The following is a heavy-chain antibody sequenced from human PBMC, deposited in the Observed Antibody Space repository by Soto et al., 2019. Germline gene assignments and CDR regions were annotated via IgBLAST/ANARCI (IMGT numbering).Heavy chain of an antibody. Sequence: AXSVKVSCKASGYTFTHFYITWVRQAPVQGLEWMGAISPHNFNTNYAQKFRGRVTLTTEKSTNTAYMDLRSLTSDDTAVYYCARDEGGYDILTGYYKAHHFDYWGQGVPVTVSS. CDR3: ARDEGGYDILTGYYKAHHFDY. V-gene: IGHV1-18*01. CDR1: GYTFTHFY. CDR2: ISPHNFNT. J-gene: IGHJ4*02. D-gene: IGHD3-9*01.